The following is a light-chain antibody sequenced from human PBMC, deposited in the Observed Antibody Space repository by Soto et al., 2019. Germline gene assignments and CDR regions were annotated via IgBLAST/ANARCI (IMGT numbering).Light chain of an antibody. J-gene: IGLJ2*01. V-gene: IGLV2-14*01. Sequence: QSALTQPASVSGSPGQSITISCTGTSSDVGGYNYVSWYQQHPGNAPKLMIYDVSNRPSGVSNRFSGSKSGNTASLTISGLQAEDEADYYCSSYTSSSTVVFGGGTKLTV. CDR3: SSYTSSSTVV. CDR2: DVS. CDR1: SSDVGGYNY.